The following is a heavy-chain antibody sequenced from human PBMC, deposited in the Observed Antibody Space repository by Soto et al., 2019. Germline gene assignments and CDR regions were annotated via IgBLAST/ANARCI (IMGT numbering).Heavy chain of an antibody. CDR2: ISSSGGGT. Sequence: GGSLRLSCGASGFTFSSYAMNWVRQTPGKGLEWVSDISSSGGGTNYAKSVKGRFTISRDNSKNTLYLQMNSLRAEDTAVYYCAKVAGTHNVFDIWGQGTMVTVSS. V-gene: IGHV3-23*01. CDR3: AKVAGTHNVFDI. J-gene: IGHJ3*02. CDR1: GFTFSSYA.